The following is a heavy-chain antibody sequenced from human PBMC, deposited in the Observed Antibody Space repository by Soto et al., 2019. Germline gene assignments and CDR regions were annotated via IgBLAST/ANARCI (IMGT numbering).Heavy chain of an antibody. CDR2: IYYSGST. J-gene: IGHJ3*02. CDR1: GGSISSYY. D-gene: IGHD3-22*01. CDR3: ARSLYYDSEGAFDI. Sequence: QVQLQESGPGLVKPSETLSLTCTVSGGSISSYYWSWIRQPPGKGLEWIGYIYYSGSTNYNPSLKRRVTISVDTSKNQFSLKLSSVTAADTAVYYCARSLYYDSEGAFDIWGQGTMVTVSS. V-gene: IGHV4-59*01.